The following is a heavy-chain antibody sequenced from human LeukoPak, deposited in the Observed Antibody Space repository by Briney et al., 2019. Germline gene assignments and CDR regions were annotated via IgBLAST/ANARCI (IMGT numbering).Heavy chain of an antibody. J-gene: IGHJ4*02. D-gene: IGHD6-19*01. V-gene: IGHV1-2*02. CDR1: GYTFTGYN. CDR3: ARALGMAVAGSAGY. Sequence: GASVKVSCKASGYTFTGYNIHWGRQAPGQGLGWMGWINPNTGGTTFAQKFQGRVTMTRDTSISTAYMELSSLRSDDTAVYYCARALGMAVAGSAGYWGQGTLVTVSS. CDR2: INPNTGGT.